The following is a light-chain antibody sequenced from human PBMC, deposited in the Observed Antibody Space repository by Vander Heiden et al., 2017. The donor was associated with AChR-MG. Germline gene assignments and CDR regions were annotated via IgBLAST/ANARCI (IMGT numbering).Light chain of an antibody. CDR3: QQCNNYPHRFT. CDR1: QGISSA. Sequence: IQLTHSPASLSASGGHRVTITCREGQGISSALAWYQQKPGKAPKLRICDASSLESWIPSRFSGSGSGTDFTLTISSLQVEDFATYYCQQCNNYPHRFTFRPETKVDI. J-gene: IGKJ3*01. V-gene: IGKV1D-13*01. CDR2: DAS.